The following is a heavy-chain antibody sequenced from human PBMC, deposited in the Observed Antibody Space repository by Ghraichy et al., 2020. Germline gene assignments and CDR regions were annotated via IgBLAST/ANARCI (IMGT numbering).Heavy chain of an antibody. J-gene: IGHJ4*02. V-gene: IGHV4-39*01. Sequence: SETLSLTCTVSSGSISSSSYFWAWIRQPPGRGLEWIGSIFYTGSTYYNPSIESRVTISVDTSKNQFSLKLSSVTAADTAVYYCARHLHLLQLVDPLYYFHYWGQGTLVTVSS. CDR3: ARHLHLLQLVDPLYYFHY. CDR1: SGSISSSSYF. D-gene: IGHD1-1*01. CDR2: IFYTGST.